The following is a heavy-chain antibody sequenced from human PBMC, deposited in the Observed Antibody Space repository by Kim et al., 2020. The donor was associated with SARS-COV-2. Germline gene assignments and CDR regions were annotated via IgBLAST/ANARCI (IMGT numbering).Heavy chain of an antibody. D-gene: IGHD3-10*01. CDR1: GGSISSGGYY. Sequence: SETLSLTCTVSGGSISSGGYYWSWIRQHPGKGLEWIGYIYYSGSTYYNPSLKSRVTISVDTSKNQFSLKLSSVTAADTAVYYCARDQVGKGLWFGVDDAFDIWGQGTMVTVSS. V-gene: IGHV4-31*03. J-gene: IGHJ3*02. CDR2: IYYSGST. CDR3: ARDQVGKGLWFGVDDAFDI.